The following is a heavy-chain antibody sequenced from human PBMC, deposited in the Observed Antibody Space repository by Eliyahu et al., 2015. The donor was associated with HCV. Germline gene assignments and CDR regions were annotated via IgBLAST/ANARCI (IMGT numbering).Heavy chain of an antibody. CDR2: ISYDGGDI. V-gene: IGHV3-30*09. CDR1: GFTFSDYS. Sequence: QVQLVESGGGVVQPGRSLRXFCATSGFTFSDYSMRWVRQAPGKGLEWVSFISYDGGDIHYTDSVKGRFAISRDNSRSILYLQMNSLRPEDTATYYCARDSWGIDYWGQGALVTVSS. CDR3: ARDSWGIDY. D-gene: IGHD3-16*01. J-gene: IGHJ4*02.